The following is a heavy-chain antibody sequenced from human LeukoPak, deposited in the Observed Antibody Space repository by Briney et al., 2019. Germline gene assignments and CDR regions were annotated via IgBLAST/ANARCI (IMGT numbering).Heavy chain of an antibody. CDR2: IGDSGRNT. J-gene: IGHJ4*02. D-gene: IGHD5-24*01. Sequence: PGGSLRLSCAASGFTFSSYAMSSVRQAPGKGLEWVSTIGDSGRNTYYPDSVKGRFTISRDNSKNTLYLQMISLRAEDTAVYYCAKRGDGYNRYYFDFWGQGTLVTVSS. CDR3: AKRGDGYNRYYFDF. CDR1: GFTFSSYA. V-gene: IGHV3-23*01.